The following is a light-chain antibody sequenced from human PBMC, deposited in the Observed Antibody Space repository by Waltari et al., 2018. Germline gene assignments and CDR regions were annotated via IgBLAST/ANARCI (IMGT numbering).Light chain of an antibody. V-gene: IGLV1-51*02. CDR2: EDN. J-gene: IGLJ7*01. CDR3: GTWDSSLSGAV. CDR1: SSNIGNNY. Sequence: SGGSSNIGNNYVSWYRQFPGTAPKLLIYEDNERPSGVPGRFSGSKSGTSVTLDITGLQAGDEADYYCGTWDSSLSGAVFGGGTHLTVL.